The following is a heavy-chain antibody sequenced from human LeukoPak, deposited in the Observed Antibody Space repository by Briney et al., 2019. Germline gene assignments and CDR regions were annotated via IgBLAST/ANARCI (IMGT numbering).Heavy chain of an antibody. CDR1: GFTFDDYA. Sequence: PGRSLRLSCAASGFTFDDYAMHWVRQAPGKGLEWVSGISWNSGSIGYADSVKGRFTISRDNSKNTLYVQMNSLRAEDTAVYYCARGDYYYYMDVWGKGTTVTVSS. V-gene: IGHV3-9*01. CDR2: ISWNSGSI. J-gene: IGHJ6*03. CDR3: ARGDYYYYMDV.